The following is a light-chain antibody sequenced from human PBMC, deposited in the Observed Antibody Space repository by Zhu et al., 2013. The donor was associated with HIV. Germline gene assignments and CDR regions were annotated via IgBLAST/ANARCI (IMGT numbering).Light chain of an antibody. V-gene: IGLV1-51*01. CDR3: QAWDSSTYV. Sequence: QSVLTQPPSVSAAPGQKVTISCSGSSSNIGNNYVSWYQQLPGTAPKLLIYDNNKRPSGIPDRFSGSNSGNXATLTISGTQAMDEADYYCQAWDSSTYVFGTGTKVTVL. J-gene: IGLJ1*01. CDR1: SSNIGNNY. CDR2: DNN.